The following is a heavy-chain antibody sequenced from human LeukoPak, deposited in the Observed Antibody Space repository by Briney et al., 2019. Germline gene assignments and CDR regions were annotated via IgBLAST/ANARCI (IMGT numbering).Heavy chain of an antibody. CDR1: GFTFSSYG. Sequence: PGRSLRLSCAASGFTFSSYGMHWVRQAPGKGLEWVAVIWYDGSNKYYADSVKGRFTISRDNSKNTLYLQMNSLRAEDTAVYYCARDYGYDILTGYYMGLRYWGQGTLVTVSS. V-gene: IGHV3-33*01. J-gene: IGHJ4*02. CDR2: IWYDGSNK. D-gene: IGHD3-9*01. CDR3: ARDYGYDILTGYYMGLRY.